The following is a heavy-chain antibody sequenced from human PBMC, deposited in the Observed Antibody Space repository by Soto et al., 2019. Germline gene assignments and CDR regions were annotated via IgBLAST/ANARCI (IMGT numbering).Heavy chain of an antibody. CDR2: IMPFVGSS. Sequence: GASVKVSCKASGDTFSSYAISWVRQAPGQGLEWMGGIMPFVGSSNYAQKFQGRVTITADESTSTVYMELSSLRFEDTAVYFCARGGYSSSWRFDYWGQGSLVTVSS. J-gene: IGHJ4*02. V-gene: IGHV1-69*13. CDR1: GDTFSSYA. D-gene: IGHD6-13*01. CDR3: ARGGYSSSWRFDY.